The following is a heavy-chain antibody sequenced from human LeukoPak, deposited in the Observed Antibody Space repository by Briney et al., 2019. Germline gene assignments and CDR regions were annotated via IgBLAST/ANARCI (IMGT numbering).Heavy chain of an antibody. D-gene: IGHD3-22*01. CDR3: ARGRITMIVQLGLYYFDY. J-gene: IGHJ4*02. Sequence: SETLSLTCTVSGGSISGSSYYWGWIRQPPGKGLEWIGSIYYSGSTYYNPSLKSRVTISVDTSKNQFSLKLNSVTATDTAAYYCARGRITMIVQLGLYYFDYWGQGTLVTVSS. CDR2: IYYSGST. V-gene: IGHV4-39*02. CDR1: GGSISGSSYY.